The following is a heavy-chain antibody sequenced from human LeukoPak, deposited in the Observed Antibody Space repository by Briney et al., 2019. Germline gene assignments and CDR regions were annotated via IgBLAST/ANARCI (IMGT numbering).Heavy chain of an antibody. J-gene: IGHJ6*02. D-gene: IGHD6-19*01. V-gene: IGHV4-4*07. CDR1: GGSISSYY. CDR2: IYTSGST. Sequence: PSETLSLTCTVSGGSISSYYWSWIRQPAGKGREWIGRIYTSGSTNYNPSLKSRVTTPVDTSKNQFSPQLSSVTAAGTAVYYCARDECGQWQEGGRLYHYYYYGMDVWGQGTTVTVSS. CDR3: ARDECGQWQEGGRLYHYYYYGMDV.